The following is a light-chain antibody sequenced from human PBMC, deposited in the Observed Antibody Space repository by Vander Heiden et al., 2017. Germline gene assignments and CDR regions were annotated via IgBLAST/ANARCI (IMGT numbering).Light chain of an antibody. CDR3: QVWDSISNVV. Sequence: SYVLSQPPSASVAPGQPATLTFGVNNLGSTLAHWYQQRTGQAPVLVVSDDGDRRSGIPERFSGSNSGNTATLTISRVEAGDEDDYYCQVWDSISNVVFGGGTKLTVL. V-gene: IGLV3-21*02. CDR2: DDG. CDR1: NLGSTL. J-gene: IGLJ2*01.